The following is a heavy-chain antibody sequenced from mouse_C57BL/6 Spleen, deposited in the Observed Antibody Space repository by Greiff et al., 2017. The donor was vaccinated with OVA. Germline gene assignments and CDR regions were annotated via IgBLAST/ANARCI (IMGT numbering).Heavy chain of an antibody. V-gene: IGHV1-59*01. CDR1: GYTFTSYW. J-gene: IGHJ2*01. CDR2: IDPSDSYT. D-gene: IGHD1-1*01. CDR3: ARGEIYYYGSGDY. Sequence: QVQLKQPGAELVRPGTSVKLSCKASGYTFTSYWMHWVKQRPGQGLEWIGVIDPSDSYTNYNQKFKGKATLTVDTSSSTAYMQLSSLTSEDSAVYYCARGEIYYYGSGDYWGQGTTLTVSS.